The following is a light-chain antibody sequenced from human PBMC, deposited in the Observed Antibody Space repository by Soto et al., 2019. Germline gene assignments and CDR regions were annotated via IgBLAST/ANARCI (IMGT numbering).Light chain of an antibody. J-gene: IGKJ4*01. CDR2: GAS. CDR1: QSVSSSY. V-gene: IGKV3-20*01. CDR3: QQYGSSPLT. Sequence: EIVLTQSPGTLSLSPGERATLSCRASQSVSSSYLAWYQQKPGQAPRLLIYGASSSATGIADRFSGSGSGTDFTRTSGRLEALDCAVYCGQQYGSSPLTFGGGTKVEIK.